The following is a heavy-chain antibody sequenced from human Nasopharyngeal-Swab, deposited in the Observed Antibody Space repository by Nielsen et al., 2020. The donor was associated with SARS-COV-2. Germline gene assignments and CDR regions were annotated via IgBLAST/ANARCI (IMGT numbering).Heavy chain of an antibody. D-gene: IGHD1-7*01. CDR2: ISYDGPNK. CDR1: GFTFSTYA. CDR3: ARPRRELRVYYGMDV. V-gene: IGHV3-30-3*01. Sequence: GGSLRLSCAASGFTFSTYAMNWVRHAPGKGLEWVAVISYDGPNKYYADSVKGRFTVPRDNSKHTLYLQMNSRRAEDTAVYYCARPRRELRVYYGMDVWGQGTTVTVSS. J-gene: IGHJ6*02.